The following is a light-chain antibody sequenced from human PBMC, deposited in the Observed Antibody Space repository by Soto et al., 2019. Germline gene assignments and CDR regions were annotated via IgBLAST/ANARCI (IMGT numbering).Light chain of an antibody. CDR1: QSVSSTY. CDR3: QHYGSLVLT. J-gene: IGKJ4*01. Sequence: EIVLTQSPGTLSLSPGERATLSCRASQSVSSTYLAWYQQKPGQAPRLLIYGASSRATGIPDRFSGSGSGTDFTLTISRLEPEDFAVYYCQHYGSLVLTFGGGPKMEIK. V-gene: IGKV3-20*01. CDR2: GAS.